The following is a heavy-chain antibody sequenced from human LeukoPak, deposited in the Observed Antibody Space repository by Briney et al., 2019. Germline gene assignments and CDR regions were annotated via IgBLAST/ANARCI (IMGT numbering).Heavy chain of an antibody. CDR2: IRYDGSNK. J-gene: IGHJ4*02. V-gene: IGHV3-30*02. Sequence: QTGGSLRLSCAASGFTFSSYGMHWVRQAPGKGLEWVAFIRYDGSNKYYADSVKGRFTISRDNSKNTLYLQTNSLRAEDTAVYYCAKDSGIAYDYWGQGTLVTVSS. CDR1: GFTFSSYG. D-gene: IGHD6-13*01. CDR3: AKDSGIAYDY.